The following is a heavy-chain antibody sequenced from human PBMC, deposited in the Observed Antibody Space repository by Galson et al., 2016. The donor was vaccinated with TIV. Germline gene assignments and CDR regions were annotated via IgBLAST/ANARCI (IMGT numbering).Heavy chain of an antibody. CDR2: ITSKTYGATT. V-gene: IGHV3-49*03. CDR3: TRTAMGSTRNAFDI. J-gene: IGHJ3*02. Sequence: LRLSCAASGFPFGHYAVNWFRQAPGKGLEWVGFITSKTYGATTEYAASVKGRFTISRDDSRNIAYLQMNSLKTEDTAVYYCTRTAMGSTRNAFDIWGQGTVVTVSS. D-gene: IGHD1-1*01. CDR1: GFPFGHYA.